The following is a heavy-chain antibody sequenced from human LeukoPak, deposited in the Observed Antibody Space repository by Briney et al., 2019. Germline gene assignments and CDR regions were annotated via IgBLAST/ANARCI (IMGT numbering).Heavy chain of an antibody. CDR3: ARGRNGRPGTVLRYFDSPGHWFDP. CDR1: GYTFTSYG. V-gene: IGHV1-8*01. J-gene: IGHJ5*02. CDR2: MNPNSGNT. Sequence: ASVKVSCKASGYTFTSYGINWVRQATGQGLEWMGWMNPNSGNTGYAQKFQGRVTMTRNTSISTAYMELSSLRSEDTAVYYCARGRNGRPGTVLRYFDSPGHWFDPWGQGTLVTVSS. D-gene: IGHD3-9*01.